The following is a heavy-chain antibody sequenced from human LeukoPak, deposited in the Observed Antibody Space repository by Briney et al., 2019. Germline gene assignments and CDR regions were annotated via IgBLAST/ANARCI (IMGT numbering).Heavy chain of an antibody. D-gene: IGHD2-2*01. V-gene: IGHV3-30-3*01. CDR1: GFTFSSYA. CDR3: ANHFACGSTSCPPFDS. J-gene: IGHJ4*02. CDR2: ISNDGINK. Sequence: GRSLRLSCAASGFTFSSYAMHWVRQAPAKGLEWGHLISNDGINKYYADSVKGRFTISRDNSKNTLYLQMNSLRVEDTAVYYCANHFACGSTSCPPFDSWGQGTLVTVSS.